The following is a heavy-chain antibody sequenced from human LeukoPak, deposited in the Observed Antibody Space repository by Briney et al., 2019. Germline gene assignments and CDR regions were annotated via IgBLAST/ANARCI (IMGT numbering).Heavy chain of an antibody. D-gene: IGHD6-13*01. J-gene: IGHJ4*02. Sequence: ASVKVSCTVSGYTLTELSMHWVRQAPGKGLEWMGGFDPEDGETIYAQEFQGRVTMTEDTSTDTAYMGLSSLRSEDTAVYYCATVSSWYQMSSDYWGQGTLVTVSS. CDR1: GYTLTELS. V-gene: IGHV1-24*01. CDR3: ATVSSWYQMSSDY. CDR2: FDPEDGET.